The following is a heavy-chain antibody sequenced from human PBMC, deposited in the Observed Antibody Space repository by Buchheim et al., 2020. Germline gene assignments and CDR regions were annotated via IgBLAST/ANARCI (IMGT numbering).Heavy chain of an antibody. D-gene: IGHD6-19*01. J-gene: IGHJ4*02. CDR1: GFSFSIYW. Sequence: EVQLVESGGGLVQPGRTLRLSCVASGFSFSIYWMGWVRQAPGKGLEWVANIKQDGSQKYYVDAVKGRFTISRDNAKNSLYLQMNSLRAEDTAVYYCARYGAADTPFNYFDYWGQG. CDR2: IKQDGSQK. CDR3: ARYGAADTPFNYFDY. V-gene: IGHV3-7*03.